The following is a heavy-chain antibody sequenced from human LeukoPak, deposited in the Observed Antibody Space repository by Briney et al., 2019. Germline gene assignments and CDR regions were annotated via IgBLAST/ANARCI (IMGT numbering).Heavy chain of an antibody. CDR3: AKAPVWNYYYGLDV. D-gene: IGHD2-21*01. V-gene: IGHV3-23*01. CDR2: ITTSGST. Sequence: GGSLRLSCAASGLTASHNVNKAMSWVRHAPGKGLEWVSGITTSGSTYYADSVKGRFTISRENSNNPLYLHMDSLRAEDTAVYYCAKAPVWNYYYGLDVWGQGTTVTVSS. CDR1: GLTASHNVNKA. J-gene: IGHJ6*02.